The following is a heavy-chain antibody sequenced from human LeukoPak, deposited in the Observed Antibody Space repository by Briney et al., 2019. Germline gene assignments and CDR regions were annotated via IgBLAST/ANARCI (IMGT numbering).Heavy chain of an antibody. J-gene: IGHJ4*02. CDR1: GYSSTSYW. D-gene: IGHD5-18*01. CDR2: IYPGDSDT. Sequence: GESLKTSCKGSGYSSTSYWIGWVRQMPGKGLEWMGIIYPGDSDTRYSPSFQGQVTISADKSISTAYLQWSSLKASDTAMYYCARQTPVDTAMVTSMDYWGQGTLVTVSS. CDR3: ARQTPVDTAMVTSMDY. V-gene: IGHV5-51*01.